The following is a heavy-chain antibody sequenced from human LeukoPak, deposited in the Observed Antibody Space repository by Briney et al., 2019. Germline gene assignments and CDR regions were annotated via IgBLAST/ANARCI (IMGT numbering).Heavy chain of an antibody. CDR2: ISYDGSNK. V-gene: IGHV3-30*03. CDR3: ARGLGSGIDY. D-gene: IGHD3-10*02. CDR1: GFTFSSYG. J-gene: IGHJ4*02. Sequence: GGSLRLPRAASGFTFSSYGMHWVRQAPGKGLEWVAVISYDGSNKYYADSVKGRFTISRDNSKNTLYLQMNSLRAEDTAVYYCARGLGSGIDYWGQGTLVTVSS.